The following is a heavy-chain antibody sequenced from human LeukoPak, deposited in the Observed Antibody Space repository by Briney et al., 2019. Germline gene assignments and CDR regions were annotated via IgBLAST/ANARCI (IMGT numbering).Heavy chain of an antibody. J-gene: IGHJ4*02. D-gene: IGHD5-12*01. CDR2: IWYDGSNK. V-gene: IGHV3-33*01. Sequence: GGSLRLSCAASGLTFSGYGLHWVRQAPGKGLEWVAVIWYDGSNKYYADSVKGRFTISRDNSKNTLYLQMNSLRAEDTAVYYCARDGRGFLDYWGQGTLVTVSS. CDR3: ARDGRGFLDY. CDR1: GLTFSGYG.